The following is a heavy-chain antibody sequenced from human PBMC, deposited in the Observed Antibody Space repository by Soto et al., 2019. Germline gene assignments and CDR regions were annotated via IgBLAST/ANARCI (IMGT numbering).Heavy chain of an antibody. CDR3: ARVVVVAATGGWFDP. D-gene: IGHD2-15*01. CDR2: IYHSGST. CDR1: SGSISSSNW. V-gene: IGHV4-4*02. J-gene: IGHJ5*02. Sequence: TSETLSLTCAVSSGSISSSNWWSWVRQPPGKGLEWIGEIYHSGSTNYNPSLKSRVTISVDKSKNQFSLKLSSVTAADTAVYYCARVVVVAATGGWFDPWGQGTLVTVSS.